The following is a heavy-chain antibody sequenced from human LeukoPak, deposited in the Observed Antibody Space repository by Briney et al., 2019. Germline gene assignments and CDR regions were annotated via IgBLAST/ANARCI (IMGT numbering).Heavy chain of an antibody. Sequence: GGSLRLSCAASGFSVSSNYMTWVRQAPGKGLEWVSFINTGGSTYYADSVKGRFTISRDNSKNTVYLEMNSLRGEDTALYYCAREPVTTNLGARLFDFWGQGTLVAVSS. CDR2: INTGGST. CDR1: GFSVSSNY. J-gene: IGHJ4*02. V-gene: IGHV3-66*01. D-gene: IGHD1-26*01. CDR3: AREPVTTNLGARLFDF.